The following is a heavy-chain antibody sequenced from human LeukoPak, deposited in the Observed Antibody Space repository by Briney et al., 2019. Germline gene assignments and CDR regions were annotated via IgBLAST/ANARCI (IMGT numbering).Heavy chain of an antibody. D-gene: IGHD3-22*01. CDR3: ARDLELVYYDSSGYDY. V-gene: IGHV3-74*01. CDR2: INSEGSNT. Sequence: GGSLRLSCAASGFTFSSYWMHWVRQVPGKGLVWVSRINSEGSNTRYADSVKGLFTISRDNAKNTLYLQMNSLRAEDTAVYYCARDLELVYYDSSGYDYWGQGTLVIVSS. J-gene: IGHJ4*02. CDR1: GFTFSSYW.